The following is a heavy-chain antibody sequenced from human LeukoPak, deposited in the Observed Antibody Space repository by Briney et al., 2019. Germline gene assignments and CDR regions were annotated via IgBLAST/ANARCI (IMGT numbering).Heavy chain of an antibody. CDR1: GGSMTTHH. CDR3: TTIKRGNIFGYFDF. Sequence: PSETLSLTCTVSGGSMTTHHWNWIRQTPGKGLEWIGYVFDSGRTKENPSLESRVTLSADTSKNQLSLRLSSVTAADTAVYYCTTIKRGNIFGYFDFWGQGILVTVSS. J-gene: IGHJ4*02. D-gene: IGHD5-18*01. V-gene: IGHV4-59*11. CDR2: VFDSGRT.